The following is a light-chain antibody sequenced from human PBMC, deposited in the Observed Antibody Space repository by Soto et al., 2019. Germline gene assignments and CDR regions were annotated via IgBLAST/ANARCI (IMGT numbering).Light chain of an antibody. CDR1: SSNIGNNA. CDR3: AAWDDSLNGPV. V-gene: IGLV1-36*01. J-gene: IGLJ3*02. Sequence: QSVLTQPPSVSEAPRQRVTISCSGSSSNIGNNAVHWYQQLPGKAPKLLIYFDDLLPSGVSDRLSGFKSGTSASLAISGLQSEDEADYYCAAWDDSLNGPVFGGGTKLTVL. CDR2: FDD.